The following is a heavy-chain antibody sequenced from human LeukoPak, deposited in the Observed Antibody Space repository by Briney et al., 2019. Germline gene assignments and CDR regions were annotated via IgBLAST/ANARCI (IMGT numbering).Heavy chain of an antibody. V-gene: IGHV4-59*01. CDR2: IYYSGST. CDR3: ARVRGRLFDY. J-gene: IGHJ4*02. CDR1: GGSISSYY. Sequence: SETLSLTCIVSGGSISSYYWSWIRQPPGKGLEWIGYIYYSGSTNYNPSLKSRVTISVDTSKNQFSLKLSSVTAADTAVYYCARVRGRLFDYWGQGTLVTVSS.